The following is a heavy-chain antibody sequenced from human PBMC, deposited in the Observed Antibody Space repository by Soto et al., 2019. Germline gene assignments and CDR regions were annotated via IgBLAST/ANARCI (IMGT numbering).Heavy chain of an antibody. CDR2: IYYSEST. CDR1: GGSISSGSYY. D-gene: IGHD1-26*01. Sequence: QVQLQESGPGLVKPSQTLSLTCTVSGGSISSGSYYWSWIRQHPGKGLEWIGYIYYSESTSYNPSLKNRVTISVDTSKNQFSPKLSSVTAADTAVYYCARDQAIGGSSYWGQGTLVTVSS. J-gene: IGHJ4*02. CDR3: ARDQAIGGSSY. V-gene: IGHV4-31*03.